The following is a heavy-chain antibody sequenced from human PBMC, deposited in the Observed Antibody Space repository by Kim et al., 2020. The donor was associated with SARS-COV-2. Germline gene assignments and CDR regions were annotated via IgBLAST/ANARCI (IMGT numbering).Heavy chain of an antibody. Sequence: GGSLRLSCAASGFTFSSYSMNWVRQAPGKGLEWVSSITSSSSYIYYADSVKGRFTISRDKAKNSLYLQMNSLRAEDTAVYYCARGDSGYGILLDAFDIWGPGTMVTLSS. CDR3: ARGDSGYGILLDAFDI. CDR1: GFTFSSYS. CDR2: ITSSSSYI. J-gene: IGHJ3*02. V-gene: IGHV3-21*01. D-gene: IGHD5-12*01.